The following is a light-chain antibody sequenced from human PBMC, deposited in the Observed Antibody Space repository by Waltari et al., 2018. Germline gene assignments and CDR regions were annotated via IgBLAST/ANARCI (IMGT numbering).Light chain of an antibody. V-gene: IGKV1-5*03. CDR1: QYINRW. CDR3: QQYHDSPWT. J-gene: IGKJ1*01. CDR2: QAS. Sequence: DIQMTQSPSTLSASVGDRITITCRASQYINRWLVWFQQKPGKSPKLQIYQASSLESGVPSRFSGSGSGTEFTLTIRSLQRDDFATYYCQQYHDSPWTFGQGTQVEI.